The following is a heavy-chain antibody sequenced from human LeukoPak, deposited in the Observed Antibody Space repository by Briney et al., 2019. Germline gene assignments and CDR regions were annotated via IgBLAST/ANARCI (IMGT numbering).Heavy chain of an antibody. J-gene: IGHJ4*02. CDR1: GFTFSSYE. D-gene: IGHD2-21*02. Sequence: GGSLRLSCAASGFTFSSYEMTWVRQAPGKGLEWVSYISSSGSTIYYADSVKGRFTISRDNAKNSLYLQMNSLRGEDTAVYYCARGPSSPLTHWGQGTLVTVSS. CDR3: ARGPSSPLTH. CDR2: ISSSGSTI. V-gene: IGHV3-48*03.